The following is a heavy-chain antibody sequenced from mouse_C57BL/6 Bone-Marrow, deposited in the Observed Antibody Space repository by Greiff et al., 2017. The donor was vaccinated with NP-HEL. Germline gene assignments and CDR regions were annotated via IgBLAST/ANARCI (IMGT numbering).Heavy chain of an antibody. V-gene: IGHV5-6*02. CDR2: ISSGGSYT. Sequence: EVKVVESGGDLVKPGGSLKLSCAASGFTFSSYGMSWVRQTPDKRLEWVATISSGGSYTYYPDSVKGRFTISRDNAKNTLYLQMSSLKSEDTAMYYCARQGASGFAYWGQGTLVTVSA. CDR1: GFTFSSYG. CDR3: ARQGASGFAY. D-gene: IGHD3-1*01. J-gene: IGHJ3*01.